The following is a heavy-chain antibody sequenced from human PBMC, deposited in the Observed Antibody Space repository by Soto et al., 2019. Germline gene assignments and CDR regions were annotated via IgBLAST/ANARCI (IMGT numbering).Heavy chain of an antibody. CDR2: IYYSGSP. Sequence: SETLSLTCTVSGGSLSSGDYYWSWIRQPPGKGLEWIGYIYYSGSPYYNPSLKSRLTISVDTSENQFSLKLHSVTAADTAVYYCARENCVVRYGMDVWGQGTTVT. CDR1: GGSLSSGDYY. V-gene: IGHV4-30-4*08. J-gene: IGHJ6*02. D-gene: IGHD3-10*01. CDR3: ARENCVVRYGMDV.